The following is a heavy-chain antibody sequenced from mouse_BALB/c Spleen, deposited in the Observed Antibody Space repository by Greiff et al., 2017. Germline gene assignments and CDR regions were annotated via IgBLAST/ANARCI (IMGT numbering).Heavy chain of an antibody. CDR2: ISTYYGDA. CDR3: ASNGLDY. CDR1: GYTFTDYA. V-gene: IGHV1S137*01. Sequence: VQLQQSGAELVRPGVSVKISCKGSGYTFTDYAMHWVKQSHAKSLEWIGVISTYYGDASYNQKFKGKATMTVDKSSSTAYMELARLTSEDSAIYYGASNGLDYWGQGTTLTVSS. J-gene: IGHJ2*01. D-gene: IGHD1-1*01.